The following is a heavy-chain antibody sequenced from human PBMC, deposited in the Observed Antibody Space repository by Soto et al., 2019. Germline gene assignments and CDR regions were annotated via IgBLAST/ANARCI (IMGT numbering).Heavy chain of an antibody. Sequence: QVQLQESGPGLVKPSETLSLTCTVSGGSVSSGSYYWSWIRQPPGKGLEWIGYIYYSGSTNYNPSLKSRVTISVDTSKNQFSLKLSSVTVADTAVYYCARVPRYYDSSGYYSNWYFDLWGRGTLVTVSS. CDR3: ARVPRYYDSSGYYSNWYFDL. V-gene: IGHV4-61*01. CDR2: IYYSGST. CDR1: GGSVSSGSYY. D-gene: IGHD3-22*01. J-gene: IGHJ2*01.